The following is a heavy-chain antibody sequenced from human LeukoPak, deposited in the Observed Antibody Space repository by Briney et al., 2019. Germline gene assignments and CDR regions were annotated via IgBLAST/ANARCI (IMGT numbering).Heavy chain of an antibody. CDR3: AREPSTGYNPWYYGMDV. J-gene: IGHJ6*02. CDR1: GGSISSYY. Sequence: PSETLSLTCTVSGGSISSYYWSWIRQPAGKGLEWIGRIYTSGSTNYNPSLKGRVTMSVDTSKNQFSLKLSSVTAADTAVYYCAREPSTGYNPWYYGMDVWGQGTTVTVSS. V-gene: IGHV4-4*07. D-gene: IGHD3-9*01. CDR2: IYTSGST.